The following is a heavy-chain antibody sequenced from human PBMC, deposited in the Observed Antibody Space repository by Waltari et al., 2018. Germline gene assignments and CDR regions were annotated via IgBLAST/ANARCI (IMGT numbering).Heavy chain of an antibody. CDR3: ARDPGSSAFDI. CDR2: INQDETTK. V-gene: IGHV3-7*01. J-gene: IGHJ3*02. CDR1: GFSFSTTW. Sequence: EVQLVDSGGGLVQPGESLRLSCVASGFSFSTTWMTWVRQTPGKGLEFVANINQDETTKNYMDSVKGRFSISRDNARNSLYLQMNSLRVEDSAIYYCARDPGSSAFDIWGQGTVVTVSS. D-gene: IGHD6-25*01.